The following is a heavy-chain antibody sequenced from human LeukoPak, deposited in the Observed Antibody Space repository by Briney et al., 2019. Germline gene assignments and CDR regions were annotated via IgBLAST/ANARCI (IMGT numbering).Heavy chain of an antibody. CDR1: GYTFTSYA. V-gene: IGHV1-3*01. CDR3: ARDRMKYREGYYFDY. D-gene: IGHD2-2*01. CDR2: INAGNGNT. Sequence: ASVKVSCKASGYTFTSYAMHWVRQAPGQRLEWMGWINAGNGNTKYSQKFQGRVTITRDTAASTAYMELSNLRSEDTAVYYCARDRMKYREGYYFDYWGQGTLVTVSS. J-gene: IGHJ4*02.